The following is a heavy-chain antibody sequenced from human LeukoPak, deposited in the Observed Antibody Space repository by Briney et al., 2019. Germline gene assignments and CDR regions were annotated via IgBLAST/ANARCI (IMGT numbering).Heavy chain of an antibody. CDR2: IYSGGGT. D-gene: IGHD2-21*01. CDR3: ASVHRGGDNVIDY. CDR1: RFTVSSNY. J-gene: IGHJ4*02. Sequence: GGSLRLSCAASRFTVSSNYMSWVRQAPGKGLEWVSVIYSGGGTYYADSVKGRFTISRDNSKNTLYLQMNNLRAEDTAVYYCASVHRGGDNVIDYWGQGTLVSVSS. V-gene: IGHV3-66*01.